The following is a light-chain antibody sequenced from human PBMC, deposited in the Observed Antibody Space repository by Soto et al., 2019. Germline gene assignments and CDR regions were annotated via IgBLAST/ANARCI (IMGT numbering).Light chain of an antibody. J-gene: IGKJ1*01. CDR3: QQYNDWPLT. V-gene: IGKV3-15*01. CDR2: DAS. CDR1: QSVSSN. Sequence: EIVMTQSPATLSVSPGERATLSCRASQSVSSNLAWYQQKPGQAPMLLIYDASTRATGIPARFSGSGSGTEFTLTISSLQSEDFAVYYCQQYNDWPLTFGQGTKVEIK.